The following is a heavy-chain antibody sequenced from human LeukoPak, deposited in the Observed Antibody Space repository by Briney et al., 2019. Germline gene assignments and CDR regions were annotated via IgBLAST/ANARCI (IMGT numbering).Heavy chain of an antibody. J-gene: IGHJ4*02. CDR1: GFTFSSYG. CDR2: IRYDGSNK. CDR3: SKDGGVWAVLPATMSY. D-gene: IGHD2-2*01. V-gene: IGHV3-30*02. Sequence: GGSLRLSCAASGFTFSSYGMHWVRQAPGKGLEWVAFIRYDGSNKYYADSVKGRFTISRDNSKSTLYLQMNSLRAEDTAVYYCSKDGGVWAVLPATMSYWGQGTLVTVSS.